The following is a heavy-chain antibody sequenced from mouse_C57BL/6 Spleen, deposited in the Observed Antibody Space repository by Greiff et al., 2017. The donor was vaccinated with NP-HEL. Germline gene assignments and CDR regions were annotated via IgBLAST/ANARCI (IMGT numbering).Heavy chain of an antibody. CDR1: GYTVTEYT. CDR2: FYPGSGSI. V-gene: IGHV1-62-2*01. CDR3: ARHGSPITTVVARPWFAY. D-gene: IGHD1-1*01. Sequence: QVQLKQSGAELVKPGASVKLSCKASGYTVTEYTIHWVKQRSGQGLEWIGWFYPGSGSIKYNEKFKDKATLTADKSSSTVYMELSRLTSEDSAVYFCARHGSPITTVVARPWFAYWGQGTLVTVSA. J-gene: IGHJ3*01.